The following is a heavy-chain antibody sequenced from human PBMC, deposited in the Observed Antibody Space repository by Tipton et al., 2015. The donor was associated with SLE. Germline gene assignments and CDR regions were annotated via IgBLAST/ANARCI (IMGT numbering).Heavy chain of an antibody. D-gene: IGHD2-21*02. J-gene: IGHJ3*02. CDR2: IYYSETT. CDR1: GGSISSSSYY. V-gene: IGHV4-39*07. Sequence: TLSLTCTVSGGSISSSSYYWGWIRQPPGKGLEWIGGIYYSETTYYNPSLKSRVTISVDASKNQFSLKLSSVTAADTAVYYCALRSAVTDPGAFDIWGQGTMVTVSS. CDR3: ALRSAVTDPGAFDI.